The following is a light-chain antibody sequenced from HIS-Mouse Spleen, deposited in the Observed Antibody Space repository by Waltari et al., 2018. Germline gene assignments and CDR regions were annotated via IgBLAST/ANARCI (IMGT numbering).Light chain of an antibody. V-gene: IGLV3-1*01. CDR1: KLGDKY. CDR2: QDS. CDR3: QAWDSSYSV. J-gene: IGLJ2*01. Sequence: SYELTQPPSVSVSPGQTASITCSGDKLGDKYACWYQQKPGQSPVLVIYQDSKRPSGSHERFSGSNSGNTATLTISGTQAMDEADDYCQAWDSSYSVFGGGTKLTVL.